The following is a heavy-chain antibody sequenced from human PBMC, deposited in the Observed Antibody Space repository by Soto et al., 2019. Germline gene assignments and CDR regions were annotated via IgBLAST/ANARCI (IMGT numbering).Heavy chain of an antibody. Sequence: GGSLRLSCAASGFTFSVYDRYWVRHAPGKGLEWVSLIWYDGSNKYYADSVKGRFIISRGSSKNTLYLQMNSLRAEDTAVYYCVRDRPRGEFWGQGTLVTVSS. CDR1: GFTFSVYD. J-gene: IGHJ4*02. CDR3: VRDRPRGEF. D-gene: IGHD3-10*01. V-gene: IGHV3-33*01. CDR2: IWYDGSNK.